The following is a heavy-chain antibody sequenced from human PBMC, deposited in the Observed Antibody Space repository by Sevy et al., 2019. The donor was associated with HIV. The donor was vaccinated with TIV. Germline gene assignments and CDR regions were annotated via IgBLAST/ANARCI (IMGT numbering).Heavy chain of an antibody. J-gene: IGHJ6*02. CDR3: STDIVVQSGYSYDFSTFNPDLPHNSGADV. CDR1: GFTFRNAW. V-gene: IGHV3-15*01. Sequence: GGSLRLSCTASGFTFRNAWMTWVRQVPGKGLEWVGRIRNDPDGGTTDYAAPVRGRFTISRDDSKSSRYLQMNSLKSEDTAVYYCSTDIVVQSGYSYDFSTFNPDLPHNSGADVWGQGTTVTVSS. CDR2: IRNDPDGGTT. D-gene: IGHD5-12*01.